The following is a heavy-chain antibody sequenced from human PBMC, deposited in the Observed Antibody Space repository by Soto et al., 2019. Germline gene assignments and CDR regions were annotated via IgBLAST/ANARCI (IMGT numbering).Heavy chain of an antibody. CDR2: INTASGNT. CDR1: GYTFTTYS. D-gene: IGHD2-15*01. Sequence: ASVKVSCKASGYTFTTYSIHWVRQAPGQRLEWMGWINTASGNTKYSQNFQGRVTIIRDTSASTAYMELSSLRSEDTAVYYCARDKIVMVAATFGPFDIWGHGTMVTVSS. J-gene: IGHJ3*02. V-gene: IGHV1-3*04. CDR3: ARDKIVMVAATFGPFDI.